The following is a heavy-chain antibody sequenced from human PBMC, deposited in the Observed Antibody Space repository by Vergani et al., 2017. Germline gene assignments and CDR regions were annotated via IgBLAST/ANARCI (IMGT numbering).Heavy chain of an antibody. Sequence: QVQLVQSGAEVKKPGASVKVSCKASGYTFTSYYMHWVRQAPGQGLEWMGIINPSGGSTSYAQKFQGRVTMTRDTSTSTVYMELSSLRSEDTAVYYCARAHYYYGSGSYTPFDYWGQGTLVTVSS. D-gene: IGHD3-10*01. CDR1: GYTFTSYY. CDR2: INPSGGST. CDR3: ARAHYYYGSGSYTPFDY. J-gene: IGHJ4*02. V-gene: IGHV1-46*01.